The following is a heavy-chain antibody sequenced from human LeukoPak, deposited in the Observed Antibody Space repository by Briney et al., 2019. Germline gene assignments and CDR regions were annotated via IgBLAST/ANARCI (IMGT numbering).Heavy chain of an antibody. CDR3: ARGRQDVTMIVVVMTAVSYYLDV. D-gene: IGHD3-22*01. CDR1: AGSISPDY. J-gene: IGHJ6*03. Sequence: SETLSLTCTVSAGSISPDYWSWIRQPPGKGLQWIGYIHYSGRTDYNPSLQSRVTMSVDTSKNQFSLNLFSVTAADTAVYYCARGRQDVTMIVVVMTAVSYYLDVWGKGTTVTVS. CDR2: IHYSGRT. V-gene: IGHV4-59*12.